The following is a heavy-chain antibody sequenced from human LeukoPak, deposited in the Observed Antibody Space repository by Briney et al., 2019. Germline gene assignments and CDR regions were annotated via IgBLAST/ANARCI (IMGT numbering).Heavy chain of an antibody. CDR2: ISGSGGST. CDR1: GFTFSSYA. D-gene: IGHD3-22*01. Sequence: GGSLRLSCAASGFTFSSYAMSWVRQAPGKGLEWVSAISGSGGSTYYADSVKGRFTISRDNSKSTLYLQMNSLRAEDTAVYYCAKSFTYYYDSSGYYYVEYFQHWGQGTLVTVSS. V-gene: IGHV3-23*01. CDR3: AKSFTYYYDSSGYYYVEYFQH. J-gene: IGHJ1*01.